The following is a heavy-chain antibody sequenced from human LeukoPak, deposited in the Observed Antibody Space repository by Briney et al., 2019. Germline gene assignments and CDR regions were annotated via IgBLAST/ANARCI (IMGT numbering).Heavy chain of an antibody. V-gene: IGHV3-33*01. CDR3: ARDRIVGASSLIY. D-gene: IGHD1-26*01. CDR2: IWYDGRDK. Sequence: GGSLRLSCAASGFTFSSYGMHWVRQAPGKGLEWVAVIWYDGRDKFYADSVRGRFTISRDNSKKTLYLQMNSLRAEDTAVYYCARDRIVGASSLIYWGQGTLVTVSS. CDR1: GFTFSSYG. J-gene: IGHJ4*02.